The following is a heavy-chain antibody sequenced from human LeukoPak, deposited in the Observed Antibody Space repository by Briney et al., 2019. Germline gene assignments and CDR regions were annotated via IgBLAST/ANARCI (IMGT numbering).Heavy chain of an antibody. CDR2: ISGSGGST. CDR1: GLTFSSYA. J-gene: IGHJ4*02. Sequence: PGGSLRLSCAASGLTFSSYAMSWVRQAPGKGLEWVSAISGSGGSTYYADSVKGRFTISRDNSKNTLYLQMNSLRAEDTAVYYCALGTKYSGYGGRAFDYWGQGTLVTVSS. D-gene: IGHD5-12*01. CDR3: ALGTKYSGYGGRAFDY. V-gene: IGHV3-23*01.